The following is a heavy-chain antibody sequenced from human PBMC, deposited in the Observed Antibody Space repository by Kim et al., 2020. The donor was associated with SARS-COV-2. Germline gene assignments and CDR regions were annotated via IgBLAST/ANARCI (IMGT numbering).Heavy chain of an antibody. CDR3: AKGYLY. Sequence: ISFGRGSLYNPSLKSRLTISLDASQNQFSLKLTSVTAADTAVYYCAKGYLYWGQGALVTVSS. D-gene: IGHD2-15*01. CDR2: ISFGRGS. J-gene: IGHJ4*02. V-gene: IGHV4-31*02.